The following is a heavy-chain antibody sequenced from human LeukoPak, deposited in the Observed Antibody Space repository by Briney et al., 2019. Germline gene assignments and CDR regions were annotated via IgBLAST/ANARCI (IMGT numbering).Heavy chain of an antibody. CDR2: INHSGST. D-gene: IGHD3-22*01. Sequence: SETLSLTCDVYGGSFSGYYWSWVRQPPGKGLEWIGEINHSGSTNYNPSLKSRVTISVDTSKNQFSLKLSSVTAADTAVYYCARGPHYYDSSGYYYSWFDPWGQGTLVTVSS. CDR3: ARGPHYYDSSGYYYSWFDP. V-gene: IGHV4-34*01. CDR1: GGSFSGYY. J-gene: IGHJ5*02.